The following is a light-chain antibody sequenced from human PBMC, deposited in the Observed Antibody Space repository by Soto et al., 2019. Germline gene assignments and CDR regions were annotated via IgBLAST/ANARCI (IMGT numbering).Light chain of an antibody. CDR2: QVT. CDR1: SSDLAIYNY. J-gene: IGLJ1*01. V-gene: IGLV2-14*01. Sequence: QSALTQPASVSGSPGQSITISCTGTSSDLAIYNYVSWYQQQPGKAPKLMIYQVTNRPSGVSNRFSGSRSGNTASLTISGLQAEDEADYSCSSYTERSNYVFGTGTKLTVL. CDR3: SSYTERSNYV.